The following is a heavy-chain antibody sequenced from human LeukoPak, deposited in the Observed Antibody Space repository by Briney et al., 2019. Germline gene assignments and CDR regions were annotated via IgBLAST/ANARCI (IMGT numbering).Heavy chain of an antibody. V-gene: IGHV4-4*02. CDR1: GGSISSSNW. CDR2: IYHSGST. Sequence: PSGTLSLTCAVSGGSISSSNWWSWVRQPPGKGLEWIGEIYHSGSTNYNPSLKSRVTISVDTSKNQFSLKLSSVTAADTAVYYCASGGYSSSRPGAFDIWGQGTMVTVSS. CDR3: ASGGYSSSRPGAFDI. D-gene: IGHD6-13*01. J-gene: IGHJ3*02.